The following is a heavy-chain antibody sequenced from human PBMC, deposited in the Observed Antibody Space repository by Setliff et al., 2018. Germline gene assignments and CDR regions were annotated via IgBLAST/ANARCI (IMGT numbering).Heavy chain of an antibody. CDR1: GYSFTDYY. CDR3: ARQGDVGS. D-gene: IGHD3-10*02. V-gene: IGHV1-2*02. Sequence: ASVKVSCKTSGYSFTDYYIHWARQAPGQGLEWMGWINPNSGGTNYAQTFQGRVAMTKDSSIRTAYMELTGLTSDDTAIYYCARQGDVGSLGQGTLVTVSS. J-gene: IGHJ5*02. CDR2: INPNSGGT.